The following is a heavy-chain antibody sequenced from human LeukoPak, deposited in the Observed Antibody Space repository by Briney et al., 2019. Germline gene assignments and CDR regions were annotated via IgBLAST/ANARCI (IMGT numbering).Heavy chain of an antibody. CDR3: AKRIGDY. V-gene: IGHV3-7*03. CDR2: IKQDGSEK. D-gene: IGHD3-10*01. CDR1: GTTFSRYW. J-gene: IGHJ4*02. Sequence: PGGSLRLSCEAAGTTFSRYWMNWVRQAPGKGLEWVANIKQDGSEKYYVDSVKGRFTISRDNSKNTLYLQMNSLRAEDTAVYYCAKRIGDYWGQGTLVTVSS.